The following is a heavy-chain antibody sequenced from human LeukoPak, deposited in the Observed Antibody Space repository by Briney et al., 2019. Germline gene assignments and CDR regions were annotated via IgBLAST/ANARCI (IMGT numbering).Heavy chain of an antibody. Sequence: SETLSLTCAVYGGSFSGYYWSWIRQPPGKGLEWIGEINHSGSTNYNPSLRSRVTISVDTSKNQFSLKLSSVTAADTAVYYCARASETVYFDYWGQGTLVTVSS. J-gene: IGHJ4*02. CDR1: GGSFSGYY. V-gene: IGHV4-34*01. CDR2: INHSGST. CDR3: ARASETVYFDY. D-gene: IGHD4-11*01.